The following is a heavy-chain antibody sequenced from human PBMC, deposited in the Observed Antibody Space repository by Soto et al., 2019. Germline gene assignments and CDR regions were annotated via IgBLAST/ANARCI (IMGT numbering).Heavy chain of an antibody. CDR1: GFTFGSYP. V-gene: IGHV3-30*04. Sequence: QVQLVESGGGVVQGGGSLRPSFAAPGFTFGSYPFHWVRRAPAKGLKWVAAIGNDGKATHLADSVKGRFTISRDNPKNTLYLQMDSLRVDDTAVYYCAREDGSSGHAGTFQHWGQGTLVTVSS. CDR3: AREDGSSGHAGTFQH. D-gene: IGHD6-19*01. CDR2: IGNDGKAT. J-gene: IGHJ1*01.